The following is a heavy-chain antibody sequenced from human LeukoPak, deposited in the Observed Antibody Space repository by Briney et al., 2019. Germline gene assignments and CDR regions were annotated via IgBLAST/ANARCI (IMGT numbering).Heavy chain of an antibody. CDR1: GGSISSYY. Sequence: SETLSLTCTISGGSISSYYWNWIRQPPGKGLEWIGSIYYSGSTYYNPSLKSRVTISVDTSKNQFSLKLSSVTAADTAVYYCASYTSYYDFWSGYFGYWGQGTLVTVSS. J-gene: IGHJ4*02. V-gene: IGHV4-39*01. CDR3: ASYTSYYDFWSGYFGY. CDR2: IYYSGST. D-gene: IGHD3-3*01.